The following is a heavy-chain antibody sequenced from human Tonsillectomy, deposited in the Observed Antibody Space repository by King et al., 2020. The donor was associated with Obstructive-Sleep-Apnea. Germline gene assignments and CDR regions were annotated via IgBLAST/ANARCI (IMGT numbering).Heavy chain of an antibody. D-gene: IGHD3-22*01. Sequence: QLQESGPGLVKPSETLSLSCTVSGDSISTYYWSWIRQPPGKGLEWIAYIYASGSTDHNPSLKSRVTISLDTSRNQVSLKLSSVTAADTAVYYCARLSFYYDSSGYYSNAFDIWGQGTMVTVSS. CDR1: GDSISTYY. J-gene: IGHJ3*02. CDR2: IYASGST. V-gene: IGHV4-59*08. CDR3: ARLSFYYDSSGYYSNAFDI.